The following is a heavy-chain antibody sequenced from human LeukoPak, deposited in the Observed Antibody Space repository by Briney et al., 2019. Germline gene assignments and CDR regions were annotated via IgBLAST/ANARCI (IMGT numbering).Heavy chain of an antibody. D-gene: IGHD4-17*01. V-gene: IGHV3-11*01. Sequence: GSLRLSCAASGFTFSDYYMSWIRQAPGKGLEWVSYISSSGSTIYCADSVKGRFTISRDNAKNSLYLQMNSLRAEDTAVYYCARDGPKLRRSTVIYDYWGQGTLVTVSS. CDR2: ISSSGSTI. J-gene: IGHJ4*02. CDR3: ARDGPKLRRSTVIYDY. CDR1: GFTFSDYY.